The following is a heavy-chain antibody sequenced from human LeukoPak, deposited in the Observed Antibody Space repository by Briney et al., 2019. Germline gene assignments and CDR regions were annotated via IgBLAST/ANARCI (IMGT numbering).Heavy chain of an antibody. Sequence: GGSLRLSCAASGFTFSDYYMSWIRQAPGKGLEWVSYISSSGSTIYYADSVKGRFTISRDNAKNSLYLQMNSLRAEDTAVYYCARAYCSGGSCEEENWFDPWGQGTLVTVSS. J-gene: IGHJ5*02. D-gene: IGHD2-15*01. V-gene: IGHV3-11*01. CDR3: ARAYCSGGSCEEENWFDP. CDR2: ISSSGSTI. CDR1: GFTFSDYY.